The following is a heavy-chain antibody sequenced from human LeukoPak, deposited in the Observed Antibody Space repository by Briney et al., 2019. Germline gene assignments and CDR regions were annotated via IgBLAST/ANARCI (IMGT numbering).Heavy chain of an antibody. V-gene: IGHV3-7*01. CDR2: MNIDGSEK. CDR3: ARVDDLDAFDM. D-gene: IGHD2-2*03. Sequence: GGSLRLSCAASGFTFSSYWMGWVRQAPGKRLEWVANMNIDGSEKYYADSVKGRFTISRDNSKNTLYLQMNSLRAEDTAVYYCARVDDLDAFDMWGQGTMVTVSS. J-gene: IGHJ3*02. CDR1: GFTFSSYW.